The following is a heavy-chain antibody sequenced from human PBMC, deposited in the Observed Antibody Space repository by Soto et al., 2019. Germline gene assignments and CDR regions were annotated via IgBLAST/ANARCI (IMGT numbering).Heavy chain of an antibody. CDR3: ATSPFQLPNSPLDY. CDR2: SYPGDSET. V-gene: IGHV5-51*01. Sequence: PGASLKISWKGSGYSFSNYWIAWVRQMPGKGLEWMGISYPGDSETRYSTSVQGQVTVSADKSISTAYLQWSSLKASDGAMYYCATSPFQLPNSPLDYWGPGTLVTVSS. D-gene: IGHD1-1*01. J-gene: IGHJ4*02. CDR1: GYSFSNYW.